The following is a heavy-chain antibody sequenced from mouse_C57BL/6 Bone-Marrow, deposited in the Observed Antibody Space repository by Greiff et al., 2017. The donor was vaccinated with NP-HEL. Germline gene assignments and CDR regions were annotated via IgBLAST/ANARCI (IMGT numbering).Heavy chain of an antibody. CDR3: TRIYYGYYYYAMDY. CDR1: GYTFTSYW. Sequence: EVQRVESGTVLARPGASVKMSCKTSGYTFTSYWMHWVKQRPGQGLEWIGAIYPGNSDTSYNQKFKGKAKLTAVTSASTAYMELSSLTNEDSAVYYCTRIYYGYYYYAMDYWGQGTSVTVSS. J-gene: IGHJ4*01. V-gene: IGHV1-5*01. D-gene: IGHD2-2*01. CDR2: IYPGNSDT.